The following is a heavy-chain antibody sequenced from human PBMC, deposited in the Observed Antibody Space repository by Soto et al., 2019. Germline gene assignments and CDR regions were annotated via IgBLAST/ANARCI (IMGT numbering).Heavy chain of an antibody. Sequence: QVQLQESGPGLVKPSQTLSLTCTVSGGSISSGGYYWSWIRQHPGKGLEWMGYNYSSGSTYYNPSLKSRVTISVGTSKNQFPLKLSSVTAADTAVYYCARGYYDFWSGYFLWYFDLWGRGTLVTVSS. CDR1: GGSISSGGYY. CDR3: ARGYYDFWSGYFLWYFDL. V-gene: IGHV4-31*03. D-gene: IGHD3-3*01. J-gene: IGHJ2*01. CDR2: NYSSGST.